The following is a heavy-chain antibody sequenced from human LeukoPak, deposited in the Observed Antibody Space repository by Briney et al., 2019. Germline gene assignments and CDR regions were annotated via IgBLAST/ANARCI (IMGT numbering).Heavy chain of an antibody. CDR1: GFTFSGSA. D-gene: IGHD1-26*01. Sequence: PGGSLRLSCAASGFTFSGSAMHWVRQASGKGLEWVGRIRSKANSYATAYAASVKGRFTISRDDSKNTAYLQMNSLKTEDTAVYYCTRHGPVVGATPPYYMDVWGKGTTVTVSS. CDR2: IRSKANSYAT. J-gene: IGHJ6*03. CDR3: TRHGPVVGATPPYYMDV. V-gene: IGHV3-73*01.